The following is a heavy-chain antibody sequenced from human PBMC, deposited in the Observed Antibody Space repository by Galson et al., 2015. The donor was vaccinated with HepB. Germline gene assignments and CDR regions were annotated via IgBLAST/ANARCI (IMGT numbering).Heavy chain of an antibody. D-gene: IGHD1-1*01. Sequence: PALVKPTQTLTLTCTLSGFSLTTSLVSVGWIRQPPGKAPEWLALIYRDNDKRYSPSLKSRLTITKDTSKNQVALTMTNVDPVDTATYYWVHRKTYNGNWDGGFFDYWGQGAQVTVSS. CDR3: VHRKTYNGNWDGGFFDY. CDR1: GFSLTTSLVS. V-gene: IGHV2-5*02. J-gene: IGHJ4*02. CDR2: IYRDNDK.